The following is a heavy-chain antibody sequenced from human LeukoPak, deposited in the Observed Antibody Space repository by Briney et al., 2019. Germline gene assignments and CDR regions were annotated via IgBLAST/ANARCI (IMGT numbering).Heavy chain of an antibody. CDR2: IYPGDPDT. J-gene: IGHJ6*04. Sequence: GESLKISCKGSGYSFTSHWIGWVRQMPGKGLEWMGIIYPGDPDTRFSPSFQGQVTISADKSISTAYLQWSSLKASDTAMYYCARHAPYGSGSYYSGMDVWGKGTTVTVSS. CDR3: ARHAPYGSGSYYSGMDV. CDR1: GYSFTSHW. D-gene: IGHD3-10*01. V-gene: IGHV5-51*01.